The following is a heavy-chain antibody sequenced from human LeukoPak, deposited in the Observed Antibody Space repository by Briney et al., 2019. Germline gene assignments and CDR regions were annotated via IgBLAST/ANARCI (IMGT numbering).Heavy chain of an antibody. J-gene: IGHJ4*02. V-gene: IGHV3-23*01. CDR3: AKGPMIVVVNTYYFDY. CDR2: ISGSSDRA. CDR1: GFTFNNYA. Sequence: GGSLRLSCAASGFTFNNYAMSWVRQAPGKGLEWVSAISGSSDRAYYADSVKGRFTISRDSSKNTRYLQMNGLRAEDTAVYYCAKGPMIVVVNTYYFDYWGQGTLVTVSS. D-gene: IGHD3-22*01.